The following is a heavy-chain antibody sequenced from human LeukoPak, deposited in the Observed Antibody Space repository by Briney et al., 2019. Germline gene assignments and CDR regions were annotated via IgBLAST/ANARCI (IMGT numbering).Heavy chain of an antibody. Sequence: GGSLRLSCAASGFTVSSNYMSWVRQAPGKGLEWVSIIYSGGSTFYADSVKGRFTISRDNSKNTLYLQMNGLRAEDTAVYYCAKDTGMDNWNYVDAFDIWGQGTMVTVSS. CDR2: IYSGGST. CDR1: GFTVSSNY. D-gene: IGHD1-7*01. CDR3: AKDTGMDNWNYVDAFDI. V-gene: IGHV3-53*01. J-gene: IGHJ3*02.